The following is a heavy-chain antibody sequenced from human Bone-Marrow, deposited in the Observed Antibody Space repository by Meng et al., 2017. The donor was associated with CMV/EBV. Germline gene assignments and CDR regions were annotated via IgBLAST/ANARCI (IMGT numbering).Heavy chain of an antibody. CDR2: ISGSGGST. Sequence: GESLKISCAASGFTFSSYAMSWVRQAPGKGLEWVSAISGSGGSTYYADSVKGRFTISRDNSKNTLYLQMNSLRAEDTAVYYCASWGSTSSAYGMDVWGQGTTVTVSS. CDR1: GFTFSSYA. D-gene: IGHD2-2*01. CDR3: ASWGSTSSAYGMDV. J-gene: IGHJ6*02. V-gene: IGHV3-23*01.